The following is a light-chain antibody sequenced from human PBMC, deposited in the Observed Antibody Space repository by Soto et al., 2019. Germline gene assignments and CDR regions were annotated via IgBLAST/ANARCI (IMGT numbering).Light chain of an antibody. CDR2: AAS. CDR1: QSISSY. V-gene: IGKV1-39*01. CDR3: QQSYSAPRT. Sequence: DIQMTQSPSSLSASVGDRVTITCLASQSISSYLNWYQQNPGQAPKLLIYAASSLQSGVPSRFSSSGSGTDFTLTISSLQPEDFATYYCQQSYSAPRTFGGGTKVEIK. J-gene: IGKJ4*01.